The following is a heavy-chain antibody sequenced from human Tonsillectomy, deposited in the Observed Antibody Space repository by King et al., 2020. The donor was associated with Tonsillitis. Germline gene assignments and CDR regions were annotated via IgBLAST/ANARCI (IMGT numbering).Heavy chain of an antibody. J-gene: IGHJ4*02. CDR1: GGSISTSY. CDR2: IYNSDST. Sequence: VQLQESGPGLVRPSETLSLTCTVSGGSISTSYWSWIRQPPGKGLEWIGYIYNSDSTNYNPSLKSRVTISVDTSKNQFSLKLSSVTAADTAVYYCARHGNGDYGSFDYWGQVTLVTVSS. V-gene: IGHV4-59*08. CDR3: ARHGNGDYGSFDY. D-gene: IGHD4-17*01.